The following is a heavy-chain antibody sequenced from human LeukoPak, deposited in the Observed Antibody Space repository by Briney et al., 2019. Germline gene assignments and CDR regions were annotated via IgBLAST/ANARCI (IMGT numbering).Heavy chain of an antibody. CDR2: ISPILGIA. J-gene: IGHJ5*02. CDR1: GGTFSSYA. Sequence: SVKVSCKASGGTFSSYAISWVRQAPGQGLEWMGRISPILGIANYAQKFQGRVTITADKSTSTAYMELSSLRSEDTAVYYCARGIGYCSSTSCYEWFDPWGQGTLVTVSS. CDR3: ARGIGYCSSTSCYEWFDP. D-gene: IGHD2-2*01. V-gene: IGHV1-69*04.